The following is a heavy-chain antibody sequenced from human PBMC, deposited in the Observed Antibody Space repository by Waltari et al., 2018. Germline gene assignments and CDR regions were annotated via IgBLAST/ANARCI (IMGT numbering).Heavy chain of an antibody. Sequence: EVQLVESGGGLVQPGGSLRLSCAASGFTFSSYAMSWVRQAPGKGLEWVSAISGSGGSTYYADSVKSRLTITKDTSKNQVVLTMTNMDPVDTATYYCAHSSGGDDFDYWGQGTWSPSPQ. D-gene: IGHD2-21*02. J-gene: IGHJ4*02. CDR3: AHSSGGDDFDY. CDR2: ISGSGGST. V-gene: IGHV3-23*04. CDR1: GFTFSSYA.